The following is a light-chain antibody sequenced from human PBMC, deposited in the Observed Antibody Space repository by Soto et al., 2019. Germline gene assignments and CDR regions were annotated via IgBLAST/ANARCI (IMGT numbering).Light chain of an antibody. V-gene: IGKV1-39*01. Sequence: DIQMTQSPSSLSASVGDRFIITCRASQTISSHLNWYQQKPGKAPNLLVYAASSLQSGVPSRFTGSGSGTDLTLTISSLQPEDFATYFCQQSYTTPITFGQGTRLEIK. CDR3: QQSYTTPIT. CDR1: QTISSH. CDR2: AAS. J-gene: IGKJ5*01.